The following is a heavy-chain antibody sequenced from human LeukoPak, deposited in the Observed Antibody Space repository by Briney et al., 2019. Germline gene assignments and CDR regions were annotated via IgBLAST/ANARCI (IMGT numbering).Heavy chain of an antibody. CDR1: GFTFSSYE. Sequence: GGSLRLFCAASGFTFSSYEMNWVRQAPGKGLEWVSYISSSGSTIYYADSVKGRFTISRGNAKNSLYLQMNSLRAEDTAVYYCAKAYSYYYYMDVWGKGTTVTVSS. V-gene: IGHV3-48*03. D-gene: IGHD1-26*01. CDR2: ISSSGSTI. J-gene: IGHJ6*03. CDR3: AKAYSYYYYMDV.